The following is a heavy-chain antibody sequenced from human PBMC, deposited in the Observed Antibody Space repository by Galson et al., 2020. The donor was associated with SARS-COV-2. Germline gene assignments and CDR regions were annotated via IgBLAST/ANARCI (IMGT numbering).Heavy chain of an antibody. J-gene: IGHJ4*02. CDR1: GFTFSNYA. CDR3: AKTGGSFYDSSGFYVFDY. Sequence: GESLKISCAASGFTFSNYAISWVRQAPGKGLEWDSTISGSGGTTFYADSVKGRFTISRDYSKNTLYLQMDSLRAEDTAVYYCAKTGGSFYDSSGFYVFDYWGQGTLVTVSS. D-gene: IGHD3-22*01. CDR2: ISGSGGTT. V-gene: IGHV3-23*01.